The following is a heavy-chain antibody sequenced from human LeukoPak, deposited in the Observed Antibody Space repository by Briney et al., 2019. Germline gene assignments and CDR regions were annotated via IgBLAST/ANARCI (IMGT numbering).Heavy chain of an antibody. CDR1: GFTFSNYA. V-gene: IGHV3-23*01. CDR3: AKTFYYPQTHFDH. J-gene: IGHJ4*02. D-gene: IGHD3-22*01. CDR2: ISGGT. Sequence: PGGSLRLSCAASGFTFSNYAVSWVRQAPGKGLEWVSAISGGTYYANSVKGRFTISRDNSKNTVYLQMNNLRAEDTAVYYCAKTFYYPQTHFDHWGQGTLVTVSS.